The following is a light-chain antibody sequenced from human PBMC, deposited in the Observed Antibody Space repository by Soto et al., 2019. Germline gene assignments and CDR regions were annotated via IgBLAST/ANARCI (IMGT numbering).Light chain of an antibody. CDR3: QQYDASPLT. CDR2: KAS. CDR1: QTVRNW. J-gene: IGKJ2*01. Sequence: DIQMTQSPTTLSASVGDRAIITCRASQTVRNWLAWFQQKPGEAPKLLIYKASRLESGVSSRFSGSGYGTDFTLTITNLVPGDSATYFCQQYDASPLTVGQGAKREIK. V-gene: IGKV1-5*03.